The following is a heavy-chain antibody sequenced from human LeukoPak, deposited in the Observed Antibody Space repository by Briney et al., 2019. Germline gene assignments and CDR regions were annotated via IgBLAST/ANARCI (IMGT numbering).Heavy chain of an antibody. Sequence: PGGSLRLSCAASGFTFSSYAMHWVRQAPGKGLEWVAVISYDGSNKYYADSVKSRFTISRDNSKNTLYLQMNSLRAEDTAVYYCARTENYYYYGMDVWGQGTTVTVSS. V-gene: IGHV3-30-3*01. CDR3: ARTENYYYYGMDV. CDR1: GFTFSSYA. CDR2: ISYDGSNK. J-gene: IGHJ6*02.